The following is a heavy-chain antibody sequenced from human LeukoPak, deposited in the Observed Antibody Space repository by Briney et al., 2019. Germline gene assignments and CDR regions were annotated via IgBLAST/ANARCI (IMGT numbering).Heavy chain of an antibody. CDR2: ISSSGSTK. V-gene: IGHV3-11*04. D-gene: IGHD6-19*01. J-gene: IGHJ4*02. CDR3: ARDLEWAVAGTLIAY. CDR1: GLTFSDYY. Sequence: GGSLRLSCAASGLTFSDYYMSWIRQAPGKGLEWVSYISSSGSTKYYADSVKGRFTISRDNAKNSLYLQMNSLRAEDTAIYYCARDLEWAVAGTLIAYWGQGTLVTVSS.